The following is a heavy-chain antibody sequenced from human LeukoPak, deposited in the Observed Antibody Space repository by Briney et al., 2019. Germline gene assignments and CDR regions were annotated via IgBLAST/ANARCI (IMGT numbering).Heavy chain of an antibody. D-gene: IGHD3-3*01. J-gene: IGHJ4*02. CDR1: GFTFSSYA. V-gene: IGHV3-23*01. CDR2: SSGSGGST. Sequence: PGGSLRLSCAASGFTFSSYAMSWVRQAPGKGLEWVSASSGSGGSTYYVDSVKGRFTISRDNSKNTLYLQMNSLRAEDTAVYYCARDRLDYDFVPGYWGQGTLVTVSS. CDR3: ARDRLDYDFVPGY.